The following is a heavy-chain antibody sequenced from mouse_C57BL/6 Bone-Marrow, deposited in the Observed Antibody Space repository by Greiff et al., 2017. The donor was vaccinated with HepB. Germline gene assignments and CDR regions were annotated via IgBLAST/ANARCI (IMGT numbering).Heavy chain of an antibody. CDR3: ARSPIDYGSSYWYFDV. CDR1: GYTFTDYY. Sequence: QVQLQQSGAELVRPGASVKLSCKASGYTFTDYYINWVKQRPGQGLEWIARIYPGSGNTYYNEKFKGKATLTAEKSSSTAYMQLSSLTSEDSAVYFCARSPIDYGSSYWYFDVWGTGTTVTVSS. CDR2: IYPGSGNT. D-gene: IGHD1-1*01. V-gene: IGHV1-76*01. J-gene: IGHJ1*03.